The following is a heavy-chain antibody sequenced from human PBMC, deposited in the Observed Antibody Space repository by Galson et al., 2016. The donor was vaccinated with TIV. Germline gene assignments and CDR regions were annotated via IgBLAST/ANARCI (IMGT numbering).Heavy chain of an antibody. D-gene: IGHD2-2*02. J-gene: IGHJ4*02. CDR1: GFTFSIFA. CDR3: ARGRGYCSTTSCYTDY. Sequence: SLRLSCAASGFTFSIFAMTWVRQAPGMGLEWVSAISGGGGSTYYADSVKGRFTISRDNSKNTLFLQMNSLRAEDTAVYYCARGRGYCSTTSCYTDYWGQGTLVTVSS. V-gene: IGHV3-23*01. CDR2: ISGGGGST.